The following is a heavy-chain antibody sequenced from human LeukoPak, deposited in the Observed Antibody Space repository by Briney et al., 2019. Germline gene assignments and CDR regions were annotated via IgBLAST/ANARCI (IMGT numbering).Heavy chain of an antibody. D-gene: IGHD4-11*01. CDR3: ARHPPNSWFDP. CDR2: IYYSGST. Sequence: SETLPLTCTVSSGSISGYFWSWIRQPPGKGLEWVGYIYYSGSTNYNPSLRSRVTMSVDTSKNQFSLKLNSVTAADTAVYYCARHPPNSWFDPWGQGTLVTVSS. J-gene: IGHJ5*02. CDR1: SGSISGYF. V-gene: IGHV4-59*08.